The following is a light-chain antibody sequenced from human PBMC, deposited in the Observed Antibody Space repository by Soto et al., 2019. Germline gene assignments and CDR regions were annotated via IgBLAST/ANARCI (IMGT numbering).Light chain of an antibody. CDR3: SSSAVSNNFAV. J-gene: IGLJ7*01. V-gene: IGLV2-8*01. Sequence: QSALTQPPSASGSPGQSVTISCTGTSSDVGGYNYVSWYQQHPGKVPKLMIYDVSKLPSGVPDRFSGSKSGNTASLTVSGRLAEDEADYDCSSSAVSNNFAVFGGGTQLTVL. CDR1: SSDVGGYNY. CDR2: DVS.